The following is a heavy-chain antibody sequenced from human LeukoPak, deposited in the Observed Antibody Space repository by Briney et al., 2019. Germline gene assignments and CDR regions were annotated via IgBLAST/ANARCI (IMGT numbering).Heavy chain of an antibody. CDR1: GGSISSYY. D-gene: IGHD5-24*01. J-gene: IGHJ6*03. CDR3: ARHRERWLQFPPYYYYYMDV. V-gene: IGHV4-4*07. Sequence: SETLSLTCTVSGGSISSYYWSWIRQPAGKGLEWIGRIYTSGSTNYNPSLKSRVTMSVDTSKNQFSLKLSSVTAADTAVYYCARHRERWLQFPPYYYYYMDVWGKGTTVTISS. CDR2: IYTSGST.